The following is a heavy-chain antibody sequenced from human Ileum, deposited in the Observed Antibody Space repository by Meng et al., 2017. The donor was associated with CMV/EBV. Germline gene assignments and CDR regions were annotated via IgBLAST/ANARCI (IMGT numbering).Heavy chain of an antibody. CDR3: ATNSEDY. D-gene: IGHD4-23*01. Sequence: QWQLRQGGAGSLKPSETLARTCAVYGGSCSDYYWLWIRHSPGKGLEWIVKVHHSGITNYNPSLKSRVTISVETSKTQFFLKLTSVTAADTGLYYCATNSEDYWGQGTLVTVSS. V-gene: IGHV4-34*01. CDR1: GGSCSDYY. CDR2: VHHSGIT. J-gene: IGHJ4*02.